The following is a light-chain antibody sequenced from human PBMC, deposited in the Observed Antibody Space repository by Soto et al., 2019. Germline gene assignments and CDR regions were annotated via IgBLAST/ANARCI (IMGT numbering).Light chain of an antibody. J-gene: IGKJ1*01. CDR2: AAS. CDR3: QQYGSSPWP. CDR1: QSISSY. V-gene: IGKV1-39*01. Sequence: DIQMTRSPSSLSASVGDRVTITCRASQSISSYLNWYQQKPGKAPKLLTYAASSLQSGVPSRFSGSGSGTDFTLTISSLQPEAFAVYSCQQYGSSPWPLGQGT.